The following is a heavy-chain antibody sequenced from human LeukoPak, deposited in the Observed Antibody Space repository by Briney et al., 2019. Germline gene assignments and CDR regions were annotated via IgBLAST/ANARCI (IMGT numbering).Heavy chain of an antibody. CDR3: ARDAGYCANGVCYVLDY. CDR2: ISSSSSYI. CDR1: GFTFSSYS. Sequence: GGSLRLSCAASGFTFSSYSMNWVRQAPGKGLEWVSSISSSSSYIYYADSVKGRFTISRDNAKNSLYLQMNSLRAEDTAVYYCARDAGYCANGVCYVLDYWGQGTLVTVSS. V-gene: IGHV3-21*01. J-gene: IGHJ4*02. D-gene: IGHD2-8*01.